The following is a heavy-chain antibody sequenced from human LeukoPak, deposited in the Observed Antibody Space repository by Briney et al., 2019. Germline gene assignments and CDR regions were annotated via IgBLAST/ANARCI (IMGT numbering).Heavy chain of an antibody. CDR3: TSLDCSGGSCYFDY. CDR2: LYYSGST. D-gene: IGHD2-15*01. J-gene: IGHJ4*02. Sequence: SETLSLTCTVSGGSISSTIYYWGWIRQPPVKGLESMGSLYYSGSTYYNPSLKSRGTISVDTSKNQFSMKLSSVTAADTAVYYCTSLDCSGGSCYFDYWDQGTLVVVS. V-gene: IGHV4-39*01. CDR1: GGSISSTIYY.